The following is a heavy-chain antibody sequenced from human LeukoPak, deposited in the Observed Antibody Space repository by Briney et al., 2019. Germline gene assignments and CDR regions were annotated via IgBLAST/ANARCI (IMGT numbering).Heavy chain of an antibody. CDR3: ARELVGLSSAGPHYYYYGMDV. D-gene: IGHD3-16*01. Sequence: PGGSLRLSCAASGFTFSSYAMSWVRQAPGKGLEWVSSISSSNSYIYYVDSVKGRFTISRDNAKNSLYLQMNSLRAEDTAVYYCARELVGLSSAGPHYYYYGMDVWGQGTTVTVSS. CDR1: GFTFSSYA. J-gene: IGHJ6*02. CDR2: ISSSNSYI. V-gene: IGHV3-21*01.